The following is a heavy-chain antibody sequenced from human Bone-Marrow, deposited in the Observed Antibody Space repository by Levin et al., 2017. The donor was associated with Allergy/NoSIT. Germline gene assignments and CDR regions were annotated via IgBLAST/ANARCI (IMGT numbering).Heavy chain of an antibody. CDR3: AKSRRVAVRFEAFDF. CDR1: GYTFTSYW. CDR2: IYPSDSDT. V-gene: IGHV5-51*01. Sequence: RGESLKISCKTSGYTFTSYWIGWVRQMPGKGLEWMGIIYPSDSDTRYSPSFQGQVTISADKSISTAYLQWSSLKASDTALYYCAKSRRVAVRFEAFDFWGQGTMVTVSS. J-gene: IGHJ3*01. D-gene: IGHD6-6*01.